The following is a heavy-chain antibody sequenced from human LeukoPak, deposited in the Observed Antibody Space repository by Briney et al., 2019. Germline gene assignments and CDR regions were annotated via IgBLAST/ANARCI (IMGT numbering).Heavy chain of an antibody. CDR1: GGTFSSYA. Sequence: SVKVSCKASGGTFSSYAISWVRQAPGQGLEWMGGIIPIFGTANYAQKFQGRVTITTDESTSTAYMELSSLRSEDTAVYYCARGEVIAAQTSNRPYYYYYYMDVWGKGTTVTVSS. V-gene: IGHV1-69*05. CDR3: ARGEVIAAQTSNRPYYYYYYMDV. J-gene: IGHJ6*03. CDR2: IIPIFGTA. D-gene: IGHD6-6*01.